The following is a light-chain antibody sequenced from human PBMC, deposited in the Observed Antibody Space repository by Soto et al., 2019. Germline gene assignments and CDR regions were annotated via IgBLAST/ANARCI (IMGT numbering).Light chain of an antibody. J-gene: IGLJ2*01. CDR1: SGHSNYA. CDR3: QTWDTGVV. V-gene: IGLV4-69*01. CDR2: LNSDGSH. Sequence: QSVLTQSPSASASLGASVKFTCTLSSGHSNYAIAWHQQRPEKGPRYLMKLNSDGSHTKGDGIPDRFSGSSSGAERYLTISSLQSEDEADYYCQTWDTGVVFGGGTKPTVL.